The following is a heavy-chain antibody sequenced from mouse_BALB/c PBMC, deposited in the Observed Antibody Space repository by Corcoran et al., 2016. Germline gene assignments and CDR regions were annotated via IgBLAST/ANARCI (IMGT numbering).Heavy chain of an antibody. J-gene: IGHJ1*01. CDR1: GYTFTNYG. D-gene: IGHD2-1*01. V-gene: IGHV9-3-1*01. Sequence: QIQLVQSGPELKKPGETVKISCKASGYTFTNYGMNWVKQAPGKGLKWMGWINTYTGEPTYADDFKGRFAFSLETSASTAYLQINNLKNEDTATYFCARAGGNPSYWYFDVWGAGTTVTVSS. CDR2: INTYTGEP. CDR3: ARAGGNPSYWYFDV.